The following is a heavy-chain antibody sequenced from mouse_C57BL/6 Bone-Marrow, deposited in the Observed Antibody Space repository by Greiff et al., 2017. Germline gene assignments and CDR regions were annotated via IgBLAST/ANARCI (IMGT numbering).Heavy chain of an antibody. Sequence: EVMLVESGGGLVQPGGSMKLSCVASGFTFSNYWMNWVRQSPEKGLEWVAQIRLKSDNYATHYAESVKGRFTISRDDSKSSVYLQMNNLRAEDTGIYYCTAYYSNYLDYWGQGTTLTVSS. CDR1: GFTFSNYW. CDR3: TAYYSNYLDY. V-gene: IGHV6-3*01. CDR2: IRLKSDNYAT. D-gene: IGHD2-5*01. J-gene: IGHJ2*01.